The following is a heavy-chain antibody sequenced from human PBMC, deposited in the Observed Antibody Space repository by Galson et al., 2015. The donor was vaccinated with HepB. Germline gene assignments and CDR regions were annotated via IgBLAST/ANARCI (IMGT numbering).Heavy chain of an antibody. CDR2: IWKDGTNK. CDR1: EFTFSGYG. V-gene: IGHV3-33*01. Sequence: SLRLSCAASEFTFSGYGVHWVRQAPGKGLEWVALIWKDGTNKYYADSVKGRFTISRDNSENTLYLQMNSLRAEDSAVYYCVREVRNGWYYFDYWGPGAQVTVSS. CDR3: VREVRNGWYYFDY. D-gene: IGHD6-19*01. J-gene: IGHJ4*02.